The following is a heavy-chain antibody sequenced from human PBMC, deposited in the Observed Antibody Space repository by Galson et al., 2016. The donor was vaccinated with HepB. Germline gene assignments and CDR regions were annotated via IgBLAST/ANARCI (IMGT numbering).Heavy chain of an antibody. CDR2: IYPGDSDT. CDR3: ARLGEVGATAHVAFDI. J-gene: IGHJ3*02. CDR1: GYSFTPYW. D-gene: IGHD1-26*01. Sequence: QSGAEVKKPGESLKISCKGSGYSFTPYWNGWVRQMPGKVLEWMGIIYPGDSDTRYSPSFQGQVTISADKSISTAYLQWSSLKASDTAMYYCARLGEVGATAHVAFDIWGQGALVTVSS. V-gene: IGHV5-51*01.